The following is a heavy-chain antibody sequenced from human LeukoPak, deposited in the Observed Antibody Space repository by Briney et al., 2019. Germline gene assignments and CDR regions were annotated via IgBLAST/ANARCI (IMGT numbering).Heavy chain of an antibody. CDR3: ARDTYIAAREPLDY. CDR2: MNPNSGNT. J-gene: IGHJ4*02. V-gene: IGHV1-8*03. D-gene: IGHD6-6*01. Sequence: ASVKVSCKASGYTFTSYDINWVRQATGQGLEWMGWMNPNSGNTGYAQKFQGRVTITRNTSISTAYMELSSLRSEDTAVYYCARDTYIAAREPLDYWGQGTLVTVSS. CDR1: GYTFTSYD.